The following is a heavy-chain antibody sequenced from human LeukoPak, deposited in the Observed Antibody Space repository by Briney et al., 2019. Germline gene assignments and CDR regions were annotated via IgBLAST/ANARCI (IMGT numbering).Heavy chain of an antibody. D-gene: IGHD6-13*01. CDR3: AKGTSSWHEFDS. V-gene: IGHV3-43D*03. CDR1: GSTFDDYA. CDR2: ITWDGDST. Sequence: GGSLRLSCAASGSTFDDYAMHWVRQAPGKGLEWVSLITWDGDSTYYADSVKGRFTISRDNSKNYLYLQMNSLRAEDTALYYCAKGTSSWHEFDSWGQGTLVTVSS. J-gene: IGHJ4*02.